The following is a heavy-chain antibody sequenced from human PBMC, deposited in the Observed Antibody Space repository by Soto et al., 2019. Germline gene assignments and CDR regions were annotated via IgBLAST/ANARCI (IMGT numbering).Heavy chain of an antibody. Sequence: QVQLQESGPGLVKPSGTLSLTCAVSGGSISSSNWWSWVRQPPGKGLELIGEIYHSGSTNYNPSLKSRVTISVDKSKNQFSLKLSSVTAADTAMYYCARYHCSGGSCYFAPDDAFDIWGQGTMVTVSS. CDR1: GGSISSSNW. CDR3: ARYHCSGGSCYFAPDDAFDI. CDR2: IYHSGST. J-gene: IGHJ3*02. D-gene: IGHD2-15*01. V-gene: IGHV4-4*02.